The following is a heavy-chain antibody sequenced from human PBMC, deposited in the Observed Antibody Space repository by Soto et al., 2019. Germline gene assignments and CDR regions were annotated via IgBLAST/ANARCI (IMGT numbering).Heavy chain of an antibody. CDR1: GYTFTGYN. V-gene: IGHV1-2*04. J-gene: IGHJ4*02. CDR3: ARALNGIFGRLD. Sequence: QVQLVQSGAEVKKPGASVKVSCKASGYTFTGYNILWVRQAPGQGLEWMAWIDPDRGDTNYAPKFQGWVTVTRDTSINTAYMELSRLSFEETAIYYCARALNGIFGRLDWGQGTLVTVSS. CDR2: IDPDRGDT. D-gene: IGHD3-3*01.